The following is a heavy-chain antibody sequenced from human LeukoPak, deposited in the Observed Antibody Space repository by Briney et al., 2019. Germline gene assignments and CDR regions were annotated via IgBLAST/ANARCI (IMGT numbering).Heavy chain of an antibody. Sequence: GASVKVSCKASGYTFTGYYMHWVRQAPGQGPEWMGWINPNSGGTNYAQKFQGRVTMTRDTSISTAYMELSRLRSDDTAVYYCARVGRVLRLGELSLLYWGQGSLVTVSS. CDR3: ARVGRVLRLGELSLLY. J-gene: IGHJ4*02. V-gene: IGHV1-2*02. CDR2: INPNSGGT. CDR1: GYTFTGYY. D-gene: IGHD3-16*02.